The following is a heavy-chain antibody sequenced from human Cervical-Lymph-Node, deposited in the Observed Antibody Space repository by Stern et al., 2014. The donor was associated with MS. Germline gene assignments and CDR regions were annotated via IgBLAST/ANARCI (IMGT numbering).Heavy chain of an antibody. Sequence: QVQLQESGPGLVKPSQTLSLTCIVSGGSISSGGYFLSWILQHPGKGLVWIGCIHYSGSTYYSPSLKSRVTVSVDTSKNQFSLKLTSVTAADTAVYYCARVEYTGSYYFDCWGQGTLVTVSS. CDR2: IHYSGST. V-gene: IGHV4-31*03. CDR1: GGSISSGGYF. J-gene: IGHJ4*02. D-gene: IGHD1-26*01. CDR3: ARVEYTGSYYFDC.